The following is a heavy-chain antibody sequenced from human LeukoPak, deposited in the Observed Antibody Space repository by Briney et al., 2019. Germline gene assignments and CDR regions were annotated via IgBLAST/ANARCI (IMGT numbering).Heavy chain of an antibody. CDR3: ARDRPESIVGATFTFDY. CDR2: ISSSSYTI. J-gene: IGHJ4*02. CDR1: GFTFSSYS. D-gene: IGHD1-26*01. V-gene: IGHV3-48*01. Sequence: GGSLRLSCAGSGFTFSSYSMNWVRQAPGKGLEWVSYISSSSYTIDYADSVKGRFTISRDNSKNTLYLQMNSLRAEDTAVYYCARDRPESIVGATFTFDYWGQGTLVTVSS.